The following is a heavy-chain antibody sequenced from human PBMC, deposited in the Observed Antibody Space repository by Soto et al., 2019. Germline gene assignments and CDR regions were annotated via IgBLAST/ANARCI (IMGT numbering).Heavy chain of an antibody. V-gene: IGHV3-30*19. CDR1: GFTFSTHV. D-gene: IGHD2-15*01. Sequence: QVQLVESGGGVVQPGRALRLSCAVFGFTFSTHVFHWVRQAPGKGLEWVPGMSADGRTIYYADSGKGRFTISRDNSKNTVLLQNNSLRAEDSAVYYCARRYCRVVNCQGNDGFDSWGQGTMVTVSS. CDR3: ARRYCRVVNCQGNDGFDS. J-gene: IGHJ3*02. CDR2: MSADGRTI.